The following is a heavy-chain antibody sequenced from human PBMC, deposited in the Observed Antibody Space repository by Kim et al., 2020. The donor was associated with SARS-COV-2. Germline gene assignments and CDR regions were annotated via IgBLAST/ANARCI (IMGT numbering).Heavy chain of an antibody. CDR1: GFTFSSYG. CDR3: ATPSSGYYYAPDY. J-gene: IGHJ4*02. D-gene: IGHD3-22*01. CDR2: ISYDGSNK. Sequence: GGSLRLSCAASGFTFSSYGMHWVRQAPGKGLEWVAVISYDGSNKYYADSVKGRFTISRDNSKNTLYLQMNSLRAEDTAVYYCATPSSGYYYAPDYWGQGTLVTVSS. V-gene: IGHV3-30*03.